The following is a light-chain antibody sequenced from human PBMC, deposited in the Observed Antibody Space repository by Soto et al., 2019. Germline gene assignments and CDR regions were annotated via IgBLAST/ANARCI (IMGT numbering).Light chain of an antibody. V-gene: IGLV2-14*01. J-gene: IGLJ1*01. CDR3: ISYTSDDVRYV. Sequence: QSALTQPASVSGSPGQSIAISCTGTRSDVGAYNYVSWYQQHPGKAPKLMISEVTNRPSGVSDRFSGSKSGNTASLTISGLQAEDEADYYCISYTSDDVRYVFGTGTKLTVL. CDR1: RSDVGAYNY. CDR2: EVT.